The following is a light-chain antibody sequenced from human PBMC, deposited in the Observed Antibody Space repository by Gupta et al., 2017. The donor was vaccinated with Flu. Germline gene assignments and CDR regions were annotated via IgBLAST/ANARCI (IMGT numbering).Light chain of an antibody. J-gene: IGLJ1*01. CDR1: SSDVGGYNY. CDR3: SSYAGSNNYV. Sequence: SVLPQGPSASRSPRQSVTISCTGTSSDVGGYNYVSWYQQHPGKAPKLMIYEVSKRPSGVPDRFSGSKSGNTASLTVSGRQAEEEADYYCSSYAGSNNYVFGTGTKVTVL. V-gene: IGLV2-8*01. CDR2: EVS.